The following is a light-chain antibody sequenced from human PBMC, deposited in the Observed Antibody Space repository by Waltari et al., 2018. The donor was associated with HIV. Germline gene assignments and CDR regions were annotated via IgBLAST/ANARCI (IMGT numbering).Light chain of an antibody. CDR1: SSNIGSNA. Sequence: QSVLTQPPSASGTPGQGVTISCSGSSSNIGSNAVNWYRQLPGTAPKVLIFSNNPRPSWVPDRVSGSKSGTSASLAISGLQSEDDADYYCAAWDDSLNGLLFGGGTKLTVL. J-gene: IGLJ2*01. CDR2: SNN. V-gene: IGLV1-44*01. CDR3: AAWDDSLNGLL.